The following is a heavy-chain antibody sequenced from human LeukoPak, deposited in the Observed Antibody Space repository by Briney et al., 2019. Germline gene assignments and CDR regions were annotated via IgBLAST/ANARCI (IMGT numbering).Heavy chain of an antibody. D-gene: IGHD3-22*01. Sequence: PGGSLRLSCAASGFSFNNYGMHWVRQAPGKGLEWVAFIRYDGSNKYYADSVKGRFTISRDNSKNTLYLQMNSLRAEDAALYYCAKDRATMMGVIRTIPRGQFDYWGQGTLVTVSS. J-gene: IGHJ4*02. V-gene: IGHV3-30*02. CDR2: IRYDGSNK. CDR3: AKDRATMMGVIRTIPRGQFDY. CDR1: GFSFNNYG.